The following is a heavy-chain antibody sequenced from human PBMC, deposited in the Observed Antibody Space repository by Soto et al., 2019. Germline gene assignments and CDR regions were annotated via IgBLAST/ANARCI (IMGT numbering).Heavy chain of an antibody. D-gene: IGHD3-10*01. J-gene: IGHJ5*02. CDR1: GFTFSSHD. CDR3: TRGGIWGVSWNWFDT. CDR2: IDSAGDA. Sequence: EVQLVESGGGLVQPGGSLRLSCAASGFTFSSHDMHWVRQVTGKGVEWVSGIDSAGDAKYPASVKGRFTISRENAKNSLYLQMNSLRAEETAMYYCTRGGIWGVSWNWFDTWGQGTLVTVSS. V-gene: IGHV3-13*01.